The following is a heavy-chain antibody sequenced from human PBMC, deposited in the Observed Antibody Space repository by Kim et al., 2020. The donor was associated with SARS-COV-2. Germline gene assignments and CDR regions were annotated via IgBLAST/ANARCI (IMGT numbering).Heavy chain of an antibody. Sequence: SETLSLTCTVSGGSISSYYWNWIRQPPGKGLEWIGYIYYSGSTNYNPSLRSRVTISVDTSKNQFSLELSSVTAADTAVYYCARSSLVGATVDYWGQGTLVTVSS. CDR2: IYYSGST. CDR3: ARSSLVGATVDY. V-gene: IGHV4-59*13. D-gene: IGHD1-26*01. CDR1: GGSISSYY. J-gene: IGHJ4*02.